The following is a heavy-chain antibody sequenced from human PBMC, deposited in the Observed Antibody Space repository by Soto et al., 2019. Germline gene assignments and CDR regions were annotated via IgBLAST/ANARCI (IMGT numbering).Heavy chain of an antibody. CDR1: GFTFDDNA. D-gene: IGHD5-12*01. J-gene: IGHJ4*02. Sequence: PGGSLRLSCAVSGFTFDDNAMHWGRQAPEKGLEWVSGINWKSDIGYADSVKSRFTISRDNAENSLYLQMNSLRAEDTAVYYCARDQRWLQLGYYFDYWGQGTLVTVSS. V-gene: IGHV3-9*01. CDR3: ARDQRWLQLGYYFDY. CDR2: INWKSDI.